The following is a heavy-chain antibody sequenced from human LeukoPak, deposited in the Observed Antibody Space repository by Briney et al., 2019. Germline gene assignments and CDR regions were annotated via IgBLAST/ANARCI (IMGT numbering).Heavy chain of an antibody. CDR2: IYHSGST. CDR3: ARDLGGYNLLFDY. D-gene: IGHD5-24*01. Sequence: SETLSLTCAVSGGSISSGGYSWSWIRQPPGKGLEWIGYIYHSGSTYYNPSLKSRVTISVDTSKNQFSLKLSSVTAADTAVYYCARDLGGYNLLFDYWGQGTLVTVSS. J-gene: IGHJ4*02. CDR1: GGSISSGGYS. V-gene: IGHV4-30-2*01.